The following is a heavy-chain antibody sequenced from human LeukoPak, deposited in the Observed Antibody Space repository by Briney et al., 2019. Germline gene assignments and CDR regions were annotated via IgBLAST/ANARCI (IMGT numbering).Heavy chain of an antibody. CDR1: GYTFTSYG. Sequence: SVKVSCKASGYTFTSYGISWVRQAPGQGLEWIGWISAYNGNTNYAQKLQGRVTMTTDTSTSTAYMELRSLRSDDTAVYYCARVGYYGSGSYLTGMDVWGQGTTVTVSS. CDR2: ISAYNGNT. D-gene: IGHD3-10*01. CDR3: ARVGYYGSGSYLTGMDV. V-gene: IGHV1-18*01. J-gene: IGHJ6*02.